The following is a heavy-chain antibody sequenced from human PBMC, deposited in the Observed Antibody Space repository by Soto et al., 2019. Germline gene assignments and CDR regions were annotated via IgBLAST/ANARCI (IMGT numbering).Heavy chain of an antibody. J-gene: IGHJ4*02. V-gene: IGHV3-23*01. CDR3: AIVGIAVAKRPTDY. CDR1: GFTFSSYA. D-gene: IGHD6-19*01. Sequence: GGSLRLSCAASGFTFSSYAMSWVRQAPGKGLEWVSAISGSGGSTYYADSVKGRFTISRDNSKNTLYLQMNSLRAEDTAVYYCAIVGIAVAKRPTDYWGQGTLVTFS. CDR2: ISGSGGST.